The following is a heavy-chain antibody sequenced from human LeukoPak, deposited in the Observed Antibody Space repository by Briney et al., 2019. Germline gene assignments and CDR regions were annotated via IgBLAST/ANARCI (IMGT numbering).Heavy chain of an antibody. CDR3: ARSGGNSWFDP. CDR2: IYYSGGT. CDR1: VGSVSRGSYY. Sequence: PSETLSLTCTASVGSVSRGSYYWSWIRQPPGKGLEWIGYIYYSGGTKYNPSLKSRVTISLDTPKNQFSLKLSSVTAADTAVYYCARSGGNSWFDPWGLGTLVTVSS. D-gene: IGHD2-15*01. V-gene: IGHV4-61*01. J-gene: IGHJ5*02.